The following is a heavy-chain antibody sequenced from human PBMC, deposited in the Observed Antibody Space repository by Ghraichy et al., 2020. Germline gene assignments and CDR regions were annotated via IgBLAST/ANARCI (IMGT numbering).Heavy chain of an antibody. V-gene: IGHV3-23*01. Sequence: GGSLRLSCAASGFTFSNHAMSWVRQAPGKGLEWVSSITASGGHMYYTDSVKGRFTLSRDTSKNTLSLQMNSLRVDDTAVYYCAREGFGDAVFDHWGQGTLVTVSS. J-gene: IGHJ4*02. D-gene: IGHD4-17*01. CDR3: AREGFGDAVFDH. CDR2: ITASGGHM. CDR1: GFTFSNHA.